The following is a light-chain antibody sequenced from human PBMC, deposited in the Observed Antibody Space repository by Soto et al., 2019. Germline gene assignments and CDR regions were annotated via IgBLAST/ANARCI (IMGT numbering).Light chain of an antibody. CDR2: GAS. J-gene: IGKJ4*01. CDR1: QSVSSNY. CDR3: QQYGSSSLT. Sequence: EIVLTQSPGTLSFSPGERATLSCRASQSVSSNYLAWYQQKPGQAPRLLIYGASSRATGIPDRFSGSECGKDLTLTSSSLEPEDCAVYNCQQYGSSSLTFGGGTKVESK. V-gene: IGKV3-20*01.